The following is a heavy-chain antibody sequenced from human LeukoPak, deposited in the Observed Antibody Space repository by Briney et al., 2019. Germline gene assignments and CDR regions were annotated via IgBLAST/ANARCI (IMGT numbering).Heavy chain of an antibody. V-gene: IGHV4-4*07. J-gene: IGHJ5*02. Sequence: SETLSLTCSVSGGSIWSSYWSWIRQPAGKGLEWIGRIYTSGGTYYNPSLKSRITMSVDTSKNQFSLRLRSVTAADTAVYHCVRYTDILTGYSSINWFDPWGQGTLVTVSS. CDR2: IYTSGGT. CDR1: GGSIWSSY. CDR3: VRYTDILTGYSSINWFDP. D-gene: IGHD3-9*01.